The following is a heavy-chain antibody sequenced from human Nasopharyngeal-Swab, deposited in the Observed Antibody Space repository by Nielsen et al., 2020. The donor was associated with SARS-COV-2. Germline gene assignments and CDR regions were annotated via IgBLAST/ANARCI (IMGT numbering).Heavy chain of an antibody. CDR1: GYTFTSYG. Sequence: ASVKVSCKASGYTFTSYGISWVRQAPGQGLEWMGWISAGNGNTKYSQKFQGRVTITRDTSASTAYMELSSLRSEDTAVYYCARDDYLDYWGQGTLVTVSS. V-gene: IGHV1-18*01. J-gene: IGHJ4*02. CDR2: ISAGNGNT. CDR3: ARDDYLDY.